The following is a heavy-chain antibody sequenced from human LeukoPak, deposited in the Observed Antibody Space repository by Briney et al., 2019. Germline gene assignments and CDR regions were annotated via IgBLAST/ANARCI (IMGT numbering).Heavy chain of an antibody. CDR1: GGSFSGYF. J-gene: IGHJ4*02. CDR2: INRGGST. CDR3: AREANYYGSGSYFEGTFDY. V-gene: IGHV4-34*01. D-gene: IGHD3-10*01. Sequence: PSETLSLTCAVYGGSFSGYFWSWIRQPPGKGLEWIGEINRGGSTNYNPSLKSRVTISVDTSKNEFSLKLTSVTAADTAVYYCAREANYYGSGSYFEGTFDYWGQGSLVTVSS.